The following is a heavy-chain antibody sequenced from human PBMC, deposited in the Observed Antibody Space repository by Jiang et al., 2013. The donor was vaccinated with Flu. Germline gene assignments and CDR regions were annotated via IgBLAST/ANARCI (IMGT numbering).Heavy chain of an antibody. CDR1: GYSISSGYF. D-gene: IGHD1-1*01. V-gene: IGHV4-38-2*01. J-gene: IGHJ4*02. Sequence: LLKPSETLSLTCAVSGYSISSGYFWGWIRQPPGKGLEYIGTIYHSGTTYYNPSLKSRVTISIDTSKNQFSLKLRSVTAADTAVYFCARTNRQQLGAFDSWGQGTLVTVSS. CDR3: ARTNRQQLGAFDS. CDR2: IYHSGTT.